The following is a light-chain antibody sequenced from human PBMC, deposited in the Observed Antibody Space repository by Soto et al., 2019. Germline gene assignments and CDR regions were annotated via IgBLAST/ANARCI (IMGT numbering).Light chain of an antibody. Sequence: QSVLTQPPSVSGAPGQRVTISCTGSSSDIGAGYDVHWYQQLPGTAPKLLIYGNSNRPSGVPDRFSGSKSGTSASLAITGIQADDEADYYCQSYASSLNLYVFGTGTKLTVL. CDR1: SSDIGAGYD. J-gene: IGLJ1*01. CDR2: GNS. V-gene: IGLV1-40*01. CDR3: QSYASSLNLYV.